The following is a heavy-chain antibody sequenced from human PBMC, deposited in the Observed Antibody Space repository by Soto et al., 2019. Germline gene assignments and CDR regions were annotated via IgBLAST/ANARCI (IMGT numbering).Heavy chain of an antibody. J-gene: IGHJ3*02. CDR3: SRRWGGGYCSGGSCYAFDI. D-gene: IGHD2-15*01. CDR1: GGSISSYY. V-gene: IGHV4-59*08. CDR2: FFFSWST. Sequence: SETLSLTCTVSGGSISSYYWSWIRQPPGKGLELIWFFFFSWSTNYNPSLKSRVTISVDTFKNQFSLKLGFVTAAGTAVFFFSRRWGGGYCSGGSCYAFDIWGQGTMVTVSS.